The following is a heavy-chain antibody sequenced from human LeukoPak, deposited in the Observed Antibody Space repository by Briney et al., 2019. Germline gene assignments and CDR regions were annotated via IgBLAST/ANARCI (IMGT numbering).Heavy chain of an antibody. V-gene: IGHV3-43*02. CDR3: ARSLPDYFDY. J-gene: IGHJ4*02. Sequence: GGSLRLSCAASGLTFDDYAMHWVRQAPGKGLEWVSLISGDGGTTYSADSVKGRFTISRDNSKNSLYLQMNSLRTEDTALYYCARSLPDYFDYWGQGTLVTVSS. CDR1: GLTFDDYA. CDR2: ISGDGGTT.